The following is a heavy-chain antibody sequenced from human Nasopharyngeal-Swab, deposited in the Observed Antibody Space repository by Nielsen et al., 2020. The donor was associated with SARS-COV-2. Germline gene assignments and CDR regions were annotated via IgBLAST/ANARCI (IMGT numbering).Heavy chain of an antibody. J-gene: IGHJ4*02. Sequence: ASVKVSCKASGYTFIDFSVHWVRQAPGQRPEWMGRINPDNGYTKYSQMFQDRVSITRDTSANTVYMELSSLRSEDTAVVFCARLGAAGDFDYWGQGSLVTVSS. V-gene: IGHV1-3*01. CDR1: GYTFIDFS. D-gene: IGHD6-13*01. CDR3: ARLGAAGDFDY. CDR2: INPDNGYT.